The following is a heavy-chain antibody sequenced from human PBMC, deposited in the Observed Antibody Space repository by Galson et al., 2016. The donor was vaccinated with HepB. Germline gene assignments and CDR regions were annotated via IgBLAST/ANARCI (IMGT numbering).Heavy chain of an antibody. CDR1: GDSYPSYW. J-gene: IGHJ4*02. CDR2: IYLSDSDT. V-gene: IGHV5-51*01. D-gene: IGHD3-16*01. CDR3: ARLRGSVVLASTDRYFDY. Sequence: QSGAEVKKPGESLRISCQGSGDSYPSYWIAWVRQMPGKGLELLGIIYLSDSDTRYSPSFHGQVTISADKSISTAYLQWSSLKASDTAMYYCARLRGSVVLASTDRYFDYWGQGTLVTVSS.